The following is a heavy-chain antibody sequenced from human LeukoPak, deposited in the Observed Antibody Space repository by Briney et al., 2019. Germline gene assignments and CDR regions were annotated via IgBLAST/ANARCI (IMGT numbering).Heavy chain of an antibody. V-gene: IGHV1-69*13. CDR1: GGTFSSYA. D-gene: IGHD3-22*01. J-gene: IGHJ5*02. Sequence: SVKVSCKASGGTFSSYAISWVRQAPGQGLEWMGGIIPIFGTANYAQKFQGRVTITADEPTSTAYMELSSLRSEDTAVYYCARGGFTMIVVENWFDPWGQGTLVTVSS. CDR2: IIPIFGTA. CDR3: ARGGFTMIVVENWFDP.